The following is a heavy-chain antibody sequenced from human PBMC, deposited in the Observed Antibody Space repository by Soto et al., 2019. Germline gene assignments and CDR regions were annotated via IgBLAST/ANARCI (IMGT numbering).Heavy chain of an antibody. D-gene: IGHD6-13*01. CDR2: ISSSSSYI. Sequence: EVQLVESGGGLVKPGGSLRLSCAASGFTFSSYSMNWVRQAPGKGLEWVSSISSSSSYIYYADSVKGRFTISRDNAKNSLYLQMNSLRAEDTAVYYCARDVAAAGLYYYYGMDVWGQGTTVTVSS. CDR3: ARDVAAAGLYYYYGMDV. CDR1: GFTFSSYS. J-gene: IGHJ6*02. V-gene: IGHV3-21*01.